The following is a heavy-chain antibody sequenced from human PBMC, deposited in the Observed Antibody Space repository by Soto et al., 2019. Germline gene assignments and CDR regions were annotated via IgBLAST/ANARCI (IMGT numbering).Heavy chain of an antibody. CDR1: GYTFTGYY. Sequence: ASVKVSCKASGYTFTGYYMHWVRQAPGQGLEWMGWINPNSGGTNYAQKFQGWVTMTRDTSISTAYMELSRLRSDDTAVYYCARAEMYNWNSGGMDVWGQGTTVTVSS. J-gene: IGHJ6*02. D-gene: IGHD1-1*01. V-gene: IGHV1-2*04. CDR2: INPNSGGT. CDR3: ARAEMYNWNSGGMDV.